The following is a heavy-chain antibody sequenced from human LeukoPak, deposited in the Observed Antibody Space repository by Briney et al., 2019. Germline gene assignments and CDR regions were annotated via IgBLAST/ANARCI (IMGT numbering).Heavy chain of an antibody. CDR2: IYSGGST. J-gene: IGHJ5*02. Sequence: GGSLRLSCAASGFTVSSNYMSWVRQAPGKGLEWVSVIYSGGSTYYADSVKGRFTISRDNSKNTLYLQMNSLRAEDTAVYYCARVYSGLYSIDQGWFDPWGQGTLVTVSS. CDR1: GFTVSSNY. V-gene: IGHV3-53*01. D-gene: IGHD2-21*01. CDR3: ARVYSGLYSIDQGWFDP.